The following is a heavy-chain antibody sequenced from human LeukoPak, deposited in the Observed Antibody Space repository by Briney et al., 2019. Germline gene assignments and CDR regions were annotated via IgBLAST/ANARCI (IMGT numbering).Heavy chain of an antibody. CDR2: ISASGINT. Sequence: GSLRLSCGASGFIVSSYAMTWVRQAPGKGLEWVSGISASGINTYYADSVKGRFTISRDNSKDTLYLQMNSLRAEDTAIYYCAKLGGPYNWDYAGLNYMDVWGKGTTFTVSS. V-gene: IGHV3-23*01. CDR3: AKLGGPYNWDYAGLNYMDV. CDR1: GFIVSSYA. J-gene: IGHJ6*03. D-gene: IGHD1-7*01.